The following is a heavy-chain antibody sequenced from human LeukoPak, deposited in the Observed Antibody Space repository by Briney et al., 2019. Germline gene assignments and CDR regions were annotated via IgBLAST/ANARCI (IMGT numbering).Heavy chain of an antibody. J-gene: IGHJ4*02. CDR3: ARGHYDILTGPTTPWNDFDY. CDR2: INPNSGGT. D-gene: IGHD3-9*01. CDR1: GYTFTGYY. V-gene: IGHV1-2*02. Sequence: ASVKVSCKASGYTFTGYYMHWVRQAPGQGLEWMGWINPNSGGTNYAQKFQGRVTMTRDTSISTAYMELRSLRSDDTAVYYCARGHYDILTGPTTPWNDFDYWGQGTLVTVSS.